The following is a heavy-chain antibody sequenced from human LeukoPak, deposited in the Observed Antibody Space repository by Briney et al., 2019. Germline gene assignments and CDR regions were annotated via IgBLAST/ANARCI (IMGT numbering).Heavy chain of an antibody. CDR2: IYYSGST. Sequence: WETLSLTCTVSGGSISSSSYYWGWIRQPPGKGLEWIGSIYYSGSTYYNPSLKSRVTISVDTSKNQFSLKLSSVTAADTAVYYCAREALYCSSTSCYAAGAFDYWGQGTLVTVSS. CDR1: GGSISSSSYY. D-gene: IGHD2-2*01. CDR3: AREALYCSSTSCYAAGAFDY. V-gene: IGHV4-39*07. J-gene: IGHJ4*02.